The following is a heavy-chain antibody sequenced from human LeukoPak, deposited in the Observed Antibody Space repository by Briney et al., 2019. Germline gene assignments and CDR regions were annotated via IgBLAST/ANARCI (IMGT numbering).Heavy chain of an antibody. CDR1: GFTFSSYS. D-gene: IGHD6-6*01. CDR3: ARDVAARPRWFGR. CDR2: ISSSSNYL. J-gene: IGHJ5*02. V-gene: IGHV3-21*01. Sequence: GGSLRLSCAASGFTFSSYSMSWVRQAPGTGLEWVSFISSSSNYLYYADSVKRRFTISRDNAKNPLYLHMKRLRAEDTAVYYCARDVAARPRWFGRWGQGTLVTVSS.